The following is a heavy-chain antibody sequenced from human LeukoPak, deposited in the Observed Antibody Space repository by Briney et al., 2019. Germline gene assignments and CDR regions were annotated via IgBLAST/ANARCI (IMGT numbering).Heavy chain of an antibody. Sequence: SETLSLTCTVSGGSISSYYWSWIRQPPGKGLEWIGYIYYSGSTNYNPSLTSRVTISVDTSKNQFSLKLSSVTAADTAVYYCARDRAAAGHWFDPWGQGTLVTVSS. J-gene: IGHJ5*02. D-gene: IGHD6-13*01. CDR1: GGSISSYY. CDR2: IYYSGST. V-gene: IGHV4-59*01. CDR3: ARDRAAAGHWFDP.